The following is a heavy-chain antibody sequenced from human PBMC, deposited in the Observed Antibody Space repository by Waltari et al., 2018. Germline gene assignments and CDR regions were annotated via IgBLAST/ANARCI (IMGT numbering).Heavy chain of an antibody. CDR3: ARGVDYSNYAPYYYYYMDV. CDR2: INLSGST. CDR1: GGSFMGYS. V-gene: IGHV4-34*01. J-gene: IGHJ6*03. D-gene: IGHD4-4*01. Sequence: QVQLQQWGAGLLKPSETLSLTGAVMGGSFMGYSWGWIRNPPGKGLEWIGEINLSGSTNYNPSLKSRVTISVDTSKNQFSLKLSSVTAADTAVYYCARGVDYSNYAPYYYYYMDVWGKGTTVTVSS.